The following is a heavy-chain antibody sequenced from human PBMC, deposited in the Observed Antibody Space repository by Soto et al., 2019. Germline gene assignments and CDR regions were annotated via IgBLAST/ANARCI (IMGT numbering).Heavy chain of an antibody. V-gene: IGHV4-31*03. Sequence: SETLSLTCTVSGGSITTGGYYWSWIRQLPGKGLEWIGHRYYSESTYYNPSLKSRVSISLDTSKNQFPLKLSFVTAADTAMYYCARTKCSGGSCYSWSLDYWGQGTPVTVSS. J-gene: IGHJ4*02. CDR3: ARTKCSGGSCYSWSLDY. D-gene: IGHD2-15*01. CDR1: GGSITTGGYY. CDR2: RYYSEST.